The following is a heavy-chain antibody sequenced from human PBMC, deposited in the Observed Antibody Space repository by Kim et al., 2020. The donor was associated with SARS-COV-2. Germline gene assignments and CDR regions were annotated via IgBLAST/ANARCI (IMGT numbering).Heavy chain of an antibody. CDR2: IKSKTDGGTT. CDR1: GFTFSNAW. CDR3: TTAPLRYFDWLLYDFDY. V-gene: IGHV3-15*01. Sequence: GGSLRLSCAASGFTFSNAWMSWVRQAPGKGLEWVGRIKSKTDGGTTDYAAPVKGRFTISRDDSKNTLYLQMNSLKTEDTAVYYCTTAPLRYFDWLLYDFDYWGQGTLVTVSS. J-gene: IGHJ4*02. D-gene: IGHD3-9*01.